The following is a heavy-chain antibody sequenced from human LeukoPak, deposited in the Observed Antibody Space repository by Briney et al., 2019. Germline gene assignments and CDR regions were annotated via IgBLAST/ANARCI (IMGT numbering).Heavy chain of an antibody. CDR3: AKAADGDYYYYMDV. CDR1: GFTFSSYG. J-gene: IGHJ6*03. CDR2: IRYDGSNK. D-gene: IGHD3-10*01. V-gene: IGHV3-30*02. Sequence: GGSLRLSCAASGFTFSSYGMHWVRQAPGKGLEWVAFIRYDGSNKYYADSVKGRFTISRDNSKNTLYLQMNSLRAEDTAVYYCAKAADGDYYYYMDVWGKGTTVTVSS.